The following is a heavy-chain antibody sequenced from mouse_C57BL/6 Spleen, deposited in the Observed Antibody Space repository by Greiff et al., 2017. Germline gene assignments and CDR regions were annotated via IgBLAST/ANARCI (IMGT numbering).Heavy chain of an antibody. CDR3: AREGSDYGSSTYYFDY. V-gene: IGHV1-81*01. CDR1: GYTFTSYG. D-gene: IGHD1-1*01. Sequence: VKLQESGAELARPGASVKLSCKASGYTFTSYGISWVKQRPGQGLEWIGEIYPRSGNTYYNEKFKGKATLTADNSSSTAYMELRSLTSEDSAVYFCAREGSDYGSSTYYFDYWGQGTTLTVSS. CDR2: IYPRSGNT. J-gene: IGHJ2*01.